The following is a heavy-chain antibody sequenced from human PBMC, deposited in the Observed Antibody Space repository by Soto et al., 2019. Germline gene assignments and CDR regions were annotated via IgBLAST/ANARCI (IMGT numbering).Heavy chain of an antibody. Sequence: QVQLVESGGGVVQPGRSLRLSCAASEFTFSRHGMHWVRQAPGKGLQWVRVIWSDGSNEVYADSVKGRFIISRDNSKNILYLQMNSLRAEDTAVYYCARERTFGDNKHNYMDVWGTGITVTVSS. V-gene: IGHV3-33*01. J-gene: IGHJ6*03. D-gene: IGHD3-10*01. CDR3: ARERTFGDNKHNYMDV. CDR2: IWSDGSNE. CDR1: EFTFSRHG.